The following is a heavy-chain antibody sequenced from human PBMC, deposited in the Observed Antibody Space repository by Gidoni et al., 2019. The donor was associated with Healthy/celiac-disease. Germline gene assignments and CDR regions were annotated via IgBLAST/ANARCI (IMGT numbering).Heavy chain of an antibody. CDR2: IYYSGST. D-gene: IGHD3-9*01. Sequence: QLQLQESGPGLAKPSETLSLTCTVSGGSISSSSYYWGWIRQPPGKGLEWIGSIYYSGSTYYNPSLKSRVTISVDTSKNQFSLRLSSVTAADTAVYYCASPLYNILTGYYAPSYFYWGQGTLVTVSS. V-gene: IGHV4-39*01. J-gene: IGHJ4*02. CDR3: ASPLYNILTGYYAPSYFY. CDR1: GGSISSSSYY.